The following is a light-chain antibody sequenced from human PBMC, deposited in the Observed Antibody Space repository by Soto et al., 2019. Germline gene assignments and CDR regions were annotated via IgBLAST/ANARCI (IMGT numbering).Light chain of an antibody. CDR2: EVS. CDR1: SSDVGTYNY. V-gene: IGLV2-14*01. J-gene: IGLJ1*01. Sequence: QSALTQPASVSGSPGQSITISCTGTSSDVGTYNYVSWYQQHPGKAPKLMIYEVSNRPSGVSNRFSGAKSGNTASLTISGLQVEDEADYYCCSYTSSTNYVFGAGTKVTVL. CDR3: CSYTSSTNYV.